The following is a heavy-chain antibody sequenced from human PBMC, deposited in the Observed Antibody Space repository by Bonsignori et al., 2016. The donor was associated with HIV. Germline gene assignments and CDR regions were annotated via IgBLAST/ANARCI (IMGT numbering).Heavy chain of an antibody. D-gene: IGHD7-27*01. J-gene: IGHJ4*02. V-gene: IGHV3-48*02. CDR1: GFTFSSYS. CDR2: ISSSSSTI. Sequence: ESLKISCAASGFTFSSYSMNWVRQAPGKGLEWVSYISSSSSTIYYADSVKGRFTISRDNAKNSLYLQMNGLRDEDTAVYYCARVSVTYPILGFDCWGQGTLVTVSS. CDR3: ARVSVTYPILGFDC.